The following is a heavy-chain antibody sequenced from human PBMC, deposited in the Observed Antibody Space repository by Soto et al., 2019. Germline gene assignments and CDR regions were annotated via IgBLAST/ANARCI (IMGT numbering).Heavy chain of an antibody. V-gene: IGHV3-74*01. CDR2: INSDGSST. CDR1: GFTLSSYW. D-gene: IGHD3-22*01. Sequence: EVQLVESGGGLVQPGGSLRLSCAASGFTLSSYWMHWVRQAPGKGLVWVSRINSDGSSTSYADSVKRRFTISRDNAKNTLYLQMNSLRAEDTAVYYCARDPGTGYYDSSGYYYDWGQGTLVTVSS. J-gene: IGHJ4*02. CDR3: ARDPGTGYYDSSGYYYD.